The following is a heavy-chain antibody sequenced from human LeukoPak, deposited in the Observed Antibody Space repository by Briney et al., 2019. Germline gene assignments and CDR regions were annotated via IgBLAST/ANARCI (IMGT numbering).Heavy chain of an antibody. V-gene: IGHV3-7*01. CDR3: ARGLTRYFQH. CDR2: INRDGSDK. CDR1: GFSFSSYW. J-gene: IGHJ1*01. Sequence: GGSLRLSCAASGFSFSSYWISWVRQAPGKGLDYVANINRDGSDKYYVDSVKGRFTISRGNGKNSLYLQMNSLRAEDTAVYYCARGLTRYFQHWGQGTLVTVSS.